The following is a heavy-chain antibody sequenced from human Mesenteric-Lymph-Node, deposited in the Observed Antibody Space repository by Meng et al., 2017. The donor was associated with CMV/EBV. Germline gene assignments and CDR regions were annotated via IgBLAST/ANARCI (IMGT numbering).Heavy chain of an antibody. CDR1: GFTFSSYA. Sequence: GESLKISCAASGFTFSSYAMHWVRQAPGKGLEWVSLNSWDGGSTYYADSVKGRFTISRDNAKNSLYLQMNSLRAEDTAVYYCARDFGVPAAKVVAYYYYYYGMDVWGQGTTVTVSS. D-gene: IGHD2-2*01. CDR3: ARDFGVPAAKVVAYYYYYYGMDV. J-gene: IGHJ6*02. V-gene: IGHV3-43D*03. CDR2: NSWDGGST.